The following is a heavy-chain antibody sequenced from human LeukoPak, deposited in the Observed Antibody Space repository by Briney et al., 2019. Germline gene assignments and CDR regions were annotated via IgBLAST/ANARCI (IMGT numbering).Heavy chain of an antibody. D-gene: IGHD3-3*01. CDR3: ARDPGYDFWSGYHYYFDY. CDR2: IYTSGST. Sequence: SETLSLTCTVSGGSISSYYWSWIRQPAGKGLEWIGRIYTSGSTNYNPSLKSRVTMSVDTSKNQFALKLSSVTAADTAVYYCARDPGYDFWSGYHYYFDYWGQGTLVTVSS. V-gene: IGHV4-4*07. CDR1: GGSISSYY. J-gene: IGHJ4*02.